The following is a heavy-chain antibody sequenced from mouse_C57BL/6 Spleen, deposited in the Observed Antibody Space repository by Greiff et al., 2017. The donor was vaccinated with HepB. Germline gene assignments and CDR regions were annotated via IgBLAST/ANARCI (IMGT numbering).Heavy chain of an antibody. J-gene: IGHJ1*03. V-gene: IGHV5-6*01. CDR2: ISSGGSYT. Sequence: DVQLVESGGDLVKPGGSLKLSCAASGFTFSSYGMSWVRQTPDKRLEWVATISSGGSYTYYPDSVKGRFTISRDNAKNTLYLQMSSLKSEDTAMYYCARGGGSSYYWYFDVWGTGTTVTVSS. CDR3: ARGGGSSYYWYFDV. CDR1: GFTFSSYG. D-gene: IGHD1-1*01.